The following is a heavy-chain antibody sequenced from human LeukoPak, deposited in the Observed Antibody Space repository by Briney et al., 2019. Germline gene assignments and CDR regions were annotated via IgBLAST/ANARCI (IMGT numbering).Heavy chain of an antibody. CDR1: GGSTNSYY. J-gene: IGHJ4*02. CDR3: ARVKASSTSWTFDQ. CDR2: IYSSGST. D-gene: IGHD2-2*01. V-gene: IGHV4-4*07. Sequence: PSETLSLTCSVSGGSTNSYYWSWIRQSGGKVLEWIGRIYSSGSTVYNPSLNSRLTMSIDTSKNQFSLTLKSVTATDTAVYYCARVKASSTSWTFDQWGQGALVTVSS.